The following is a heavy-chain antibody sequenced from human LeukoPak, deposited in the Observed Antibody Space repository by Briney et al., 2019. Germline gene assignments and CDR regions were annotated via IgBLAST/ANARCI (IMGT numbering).Heavy chain of an antibody. J-gene: IGHJ4*02. CDR1: GFTFSDYA. CDR2: ISGPGSVT. V-gene: IGHV3-23*01. Sequence: GGSLRLSCAASGFTFSDYALTWVRQTPEKGLEWVSTISGPGSVTYYADSVRGRFTISRDNSNNTLYLQMNSLRAEDTALYYCAKDRSLTLPTFERSGYYYYWGQGTLVTVSS. D-gene: IGHD3-22*01. CDR3: AKDRSLTLPTFERSGYYYY.